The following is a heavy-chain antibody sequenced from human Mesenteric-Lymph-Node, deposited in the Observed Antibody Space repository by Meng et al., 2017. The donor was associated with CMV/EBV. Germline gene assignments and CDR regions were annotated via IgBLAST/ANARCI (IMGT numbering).Heavy chain of an antibody. D-gene: IGHD2-21*01. J-gene: IGHJ5*02. V-gene: IGHV4-39*07. CDR2: IYYSGST. Sequence: SETLSLTCTVSGGSISSSSYYWGWIRQPPGKGLEWIGSIYYSGSTYYNPSLKSRVTISVDTSKNQFSLKLSSVTAADTAVYYCARDGPYCGGDCYSWFDPWGQGTLVTVSS. CDR1: GGSISSSSYY. CDR3: ARDGPYCGGDCYSWFDP.